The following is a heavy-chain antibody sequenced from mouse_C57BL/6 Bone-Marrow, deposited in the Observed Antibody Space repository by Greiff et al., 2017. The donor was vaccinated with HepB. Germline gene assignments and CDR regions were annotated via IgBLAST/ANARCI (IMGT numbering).Heavy chain of an antibody. V-gene: IGHV5-17*01. Sequence: EVKLMESGGGLVKPGGSLKLSCAASGFTFSDYGMHWVRQAPEKGLEWVAYISSGSSTIYYADTVKGRFTISRDNAKNTLFLQMTSLRSEDTAMYYCARGYYYGSSYPAWFAYWGQGTLVTVSA. D-gene: IGHD1-1*01. CDR3: ARGYYYGSSYPAWFAY. CDR2: ISSGSSTI. CDR1: GFTFSDYG. J-gene: IGHJ3*01.